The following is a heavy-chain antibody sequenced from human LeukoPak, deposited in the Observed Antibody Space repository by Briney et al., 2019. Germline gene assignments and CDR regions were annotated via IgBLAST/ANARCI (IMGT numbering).Heavy chain of an antibody. CDR3: ARERRSSSWYGWFDP. Sequence: SETLSLTCTVSGGSISSYYWSWIRQPAGKGLEWIGRIYTSGSTNYNPSLKSRVTMSVDTSKNQFSLKLSSVIAADTAVYYCARERRSSSWYGWFDPWGQGTLVTVSS. CDR1: GGSISSYY. CDR2: IYTSGST. J-gene: IGHJ5*02. V-gene: IGHV4-4*07. D-gene: IGHD6-13*01.